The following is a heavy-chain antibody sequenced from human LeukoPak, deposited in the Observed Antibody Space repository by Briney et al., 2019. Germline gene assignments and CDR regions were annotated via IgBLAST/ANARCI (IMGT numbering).Heavy chain of an antibody. Sequence: GGSLRLSCAASGFIFSSYWMSWVRQAPGKGLEWVANIKQDGSEKYYVDSVKGRFTISRDNAKNSLYLQMNGLRAEDTAVYYCARADYDYVWGSYRQYYFDYWGQGTLVTVSS. CDR3: ARADYDYVWGSYRQYYFDY. CDR2: IKQDGSEK. V-gene: IGHV3-7*04. J-gene: IGHJ4*02. D-gene: IGHD3-16*02. CDR1: GFIFSSYW.